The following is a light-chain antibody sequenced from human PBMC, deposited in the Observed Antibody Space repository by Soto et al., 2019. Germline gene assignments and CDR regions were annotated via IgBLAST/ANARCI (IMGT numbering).Light chain of an antibody. J-gene: IGKJ5*01. CDR3: QQYENLPT. Sequence: DIQMTQSPSSLSASVRDRVTITCRASQSISSYLNWYQQKPGKAPKLLIYAASSLQSGVPSRFRGSGSGTDFTFTISRLQPEDIATYYCQQYENLPTFGQGTRLEI. CDR1: QSISSY. CDR2: AAS. V-gene: IGKV1-33*01.